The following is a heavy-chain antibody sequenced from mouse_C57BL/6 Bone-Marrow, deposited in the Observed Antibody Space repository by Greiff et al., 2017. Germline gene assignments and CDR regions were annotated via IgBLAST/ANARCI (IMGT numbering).Heavy chain of an antibody. CDR2: ISSGGSYT. J-gene: IGHJ2*01. CDR1: GFTFSSYG. Sequence: EVKLMESGGDLVKPGGSLKLSCAASGFTFSSYGMSWVRQTPDKRLEWVATISSGGSYTYYPDSVKGRFTISRDNAKNTLYLQVSSLKSEDTAMYYCARPFNWDVYFDYWGQGTTLTVSS. CDR3: ARPFNWDVYFDY. V-gene: IGHV5-6*01. D-gene: IGHD4-1*01.